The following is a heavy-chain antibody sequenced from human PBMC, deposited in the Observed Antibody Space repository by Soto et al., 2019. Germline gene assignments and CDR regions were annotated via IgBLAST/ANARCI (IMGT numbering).Heavy chain of an antibody. CDR2: INPNSGGT. Sequence: QVQLVQSGAEVKKPGASVKVSCKASGYTFTGYYMHWVRQAPGQGLEWMGWINPNSGGTNYAQKYQGWVTMTRETSISTASMELSRLRSDDTAVYYCARWLHPGDYFDYWGQGTLVTVSS. CDR3: ARWLHPGDYFDY. CDR1: GYTFTGYY. V-gene: IGHV1-2*04. D-gene: IGHD5-12*01. J-gene: IGHJ4*02.